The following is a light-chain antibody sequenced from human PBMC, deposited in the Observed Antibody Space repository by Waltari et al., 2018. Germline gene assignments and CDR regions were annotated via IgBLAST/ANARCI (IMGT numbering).Light chain of an antibody. CDR1: QNITNNY. J-gene: IGKJ4*01. V-gene: IGKV3-20*01. CDR3: QQYENSPLT. Sequence: EVILPQSPDTLSLSPGARATLSCRASQNITNNYLAWYQQKPGLAPRLLIYDSSSRATGVPDRFSGSGSGTDFTLTIGRLEPEDYAVYYCQQYENSPLTFGGGTQVETK. CDR2: DSS.